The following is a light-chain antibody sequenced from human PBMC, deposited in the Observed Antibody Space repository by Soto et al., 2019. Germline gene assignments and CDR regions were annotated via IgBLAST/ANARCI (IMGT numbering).Light chain of an antibody. J-gene: IGKJ2*01. Sequence: EIVMTQSPATLSVSPGERATLSCRASRSVDNSLAWYQKRPGQPPRLLIYAASTRATDTPVRFSGSGFGTEFTLTISSLQSEDFAVYYCQMYNNWPPRYTFGPGTKVDIK. CDR2: AAS. CDR1: RSVDNS. CDR3: QMYNNWPPRYT. V-gene: IGKV3-15*01.